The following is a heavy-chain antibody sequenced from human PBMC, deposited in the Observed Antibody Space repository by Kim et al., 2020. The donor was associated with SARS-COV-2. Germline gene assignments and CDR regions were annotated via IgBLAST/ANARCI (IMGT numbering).Heavy chain of an antibody. V-gene: IGHV4-34*01. CDR3: ARVCLLLWFGELSSGMGV. Sequence: SETLSLTCAVYGGSFSGYYWSWIRQPPGKGLEWIGEINHSGSTNYNPSLKSRVTISVDTSKNQFSLKLSSVTAADTAVYYCARVCLLLWFGELSSGMGVWGQETTVTVSS. CDR2: INHSGST. D-gene: IGHD3-10*01. CDR1: GGSFSGYY. J-gene: IGHJ6*02.